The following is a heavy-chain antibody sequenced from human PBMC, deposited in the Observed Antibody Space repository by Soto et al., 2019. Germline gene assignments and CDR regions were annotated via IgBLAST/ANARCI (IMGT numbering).Heavy chain of an antibody. CDR3: AREQTDYDFWSGYYTGDRSFGI. Sequence: PSDTLSLTCTVSGGSISIGGYYWSWIRQHPGKGLEWIGYIYYSGSTYYNPSLKSRVTISVDTSKNQFSLKLSSVTAADTAVYYCAREQTDYDFWSGYYTGDRSFGIWGQGTMVTVSS. CDR1: GGSISIGGYY. CDR2: IYYSGST. V-gene: IGHV4-31*03. J-gene: IGHJ3*02. D-gene: IGHD3-3*01.